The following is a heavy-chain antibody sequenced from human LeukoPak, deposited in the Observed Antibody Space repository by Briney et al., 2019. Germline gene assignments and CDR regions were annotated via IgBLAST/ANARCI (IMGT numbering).Heavy chain of an antibody. CDR1: GGSISSYY. CDR2: IYYSGST. V-gene: IGHV4-59*01. J-gene: IGHJ3*02. D-gene: IGHD6-19*01. CDR3: ARVRGSSGWYYNTDDAFDI. Sequence: SETLSLTCTVSGGSISSYYWSWIRQPPGKGLEWIGYIYYSGSTNYNPSLKSRVTISVDTSKNQFSLKLSSVTAADTAVYYCARVRGSSGWYYNTDDAFDIWGQGTMVTVSS.